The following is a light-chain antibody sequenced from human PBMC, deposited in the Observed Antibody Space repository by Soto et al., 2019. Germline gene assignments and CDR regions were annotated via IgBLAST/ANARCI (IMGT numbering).Light chain of an antibody. CDR3: SSYTSSSTEV. V-gene: IGLV2-14*01. CDR1: SSDVVGYNY. CDR2: DVS. Sequence: QSALTQPASVSGSPGQSITISCTGTSSDVVGYNYVSWYQQHPGKAPKLMIYDVSNRPSGVSNLFSGSKSGNTASLTFSGLQAEDEADYYCSSYTSSSTEVFGTGTKVTVL. J-gene: IGLJ1*01.